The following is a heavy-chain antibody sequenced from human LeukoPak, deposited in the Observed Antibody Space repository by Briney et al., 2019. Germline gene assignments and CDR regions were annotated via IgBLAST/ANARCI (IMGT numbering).Heavy chain of an antibody. CDR2: ISWNSGSI. CDR3: ARLPAYCSGTSCYYDY. D-gene: IGHD2-2*01. J-gene: IGHJ4*02. Sequence: GGSLRLSCAASGFTFDDYAMHWVRQAPGKGLEWVSGISWNSGSIGYADSVKGRFTISRDNAKNSLFLQMNSLRAEDTAVYYCARLPAYCSGTSCYYDYWGQGTLVTVSS. CDR1: GFTFDDYA. V-gene: IGHV3-9*01.